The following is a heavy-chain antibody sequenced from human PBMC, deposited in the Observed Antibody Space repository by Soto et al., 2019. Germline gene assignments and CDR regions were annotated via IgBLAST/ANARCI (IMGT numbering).Heavy chain of an antibody. CDR1: GYGFTTYG. CDR3: ARWGYGDY. V-gene: IGHV1-18*01. Sequence: QVHLVQSGAEVKKPGASVKVSCKGSGYGFTTYGITWVRQAPGQGLEWMAWISAHNGNTNYAQKVQGRVTVTRDTSTSTAYMELMFLRYDDTAVYYCARWGYGDYWGQGALVTVSS. D-gene: IGHD3-16*01. CDR2: ISAHNGNT. J-gene: IGHJ4*02.